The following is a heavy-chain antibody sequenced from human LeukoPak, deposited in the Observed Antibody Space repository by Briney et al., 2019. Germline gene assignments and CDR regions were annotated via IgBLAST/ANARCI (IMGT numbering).Heavy chain of an antibody. Sequence: SETLSLTCTVSGDSVRNDDYYWNWLRQPPGKGLEWIGYIYSSGNINDDPSLRSRVTISLDTSKNQFALKLTSVTAADTAVYYCAGGPRQYYYSGSYHYWGQGTLVTVSS. CDR3: AGGPRQYYYSGSYHY. V-gene: IGHV4-61*08. CDR2: IYSSGNI. J-gene: IGHJ4*02. CDR1: GDSVRNDDYY. D-gene: IGHD3-10*01.